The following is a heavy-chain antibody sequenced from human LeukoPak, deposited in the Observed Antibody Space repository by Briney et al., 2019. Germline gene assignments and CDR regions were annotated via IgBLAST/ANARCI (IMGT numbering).Heavy chain of an antibody. Sequence: ASVKVSCKASGYTFTSYVISWVRQAPGQGLEWMGWISGYNGNTKYAQKLQGRVTMTTDTSTSTAYMGLRSPRSDDTAVYYCARGNSGSYFDIFDYWGQGTLVTVSS. CDR3: ARGNSGSYFDIFDY. CDR2: ISGYNGNT. CDR1: GYTFTSYV. V-gene: IGHV1-18*01. D-gene: IGHD1-26*01. J-gene: IGHJ4*02.